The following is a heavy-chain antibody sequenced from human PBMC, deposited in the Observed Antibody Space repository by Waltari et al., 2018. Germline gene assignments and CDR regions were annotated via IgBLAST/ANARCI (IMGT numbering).Heavy chain of an antibody. J-gene: IGHJ4*02. V-gene: IGHV1-69*13. CDR2: IIPIYGQS. CDR1: GGTFKNYA. CDR3: ATLNSADRDY. Sequence: QVHLVQSGTELKKPGSSVRVSCRDSGGTFKNYAVHWVRQPLGQGLEWMGSIIPIYGQSNYAQNFQGRLTIAADDSTDTVYMDLSGLRSEDTATYYCATLNSADRDYWGQGTLVTVSP.